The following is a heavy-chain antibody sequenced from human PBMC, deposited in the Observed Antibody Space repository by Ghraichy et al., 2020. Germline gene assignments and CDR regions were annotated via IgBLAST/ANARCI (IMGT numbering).Heavy chain of an antibody. V-gene: IGHV1-18*01. Sequence: CKASGYTFTSYGVAWVRQAPGEGLEWMGWINTYNGNTNYAQKVQGRVTMTTDTSTSTAYMDLRTLTSDDTAIYYCARSLSPDYCDSWGQGTLVTVSS. J-gene: IGHJ4*02. CDR3: ARSLSPDYCDS. CDR2: INTYNGNT. CDR1: GYTFTSYG.